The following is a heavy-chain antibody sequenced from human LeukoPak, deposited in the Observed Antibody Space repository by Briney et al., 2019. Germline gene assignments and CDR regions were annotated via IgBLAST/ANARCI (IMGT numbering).Heavy chain of an antibody. CDR2: IYYSGST. Sequence: PSQTLSLTCTVSGGSISSGGYYWSWLRQHPGKGLEWIGYIYYSGSTYYNPSLKSRVTISVDTSKNQFSLKLSSVTAADTAVYYCARAIAVARTFDYWGQGTLVTVSS. CDR3: ARAIAVARTFDY. V-gene: IGHV4-31*03. D-gene: IGHD6-19*01. CDR1: GGSISSGGYY. J-gene: IGHJ4*02.